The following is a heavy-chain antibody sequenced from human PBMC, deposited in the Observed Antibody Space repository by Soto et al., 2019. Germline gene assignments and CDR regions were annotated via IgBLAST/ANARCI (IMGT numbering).Heavy chain of an antibody. Sequence: QVQLVQSGAEVKKPGSSVKVSCKASGGTFSSYTISWVRQAPGQGLEWMGRIIPILGIANYAQKLQGRATSTADKSTSTAYMELSSLRAEDTAGYYCARASVVGATRGGFDYWGQGTLVTVSS. CDR2: IIPILGIA. CDR3: ARASVVGATRGGFDY. CDR1: GGTFSSYT. D-gene: IGHD1-26*01. V-gene: IGHV1-69*02. J-gene: IGHJ4*02.